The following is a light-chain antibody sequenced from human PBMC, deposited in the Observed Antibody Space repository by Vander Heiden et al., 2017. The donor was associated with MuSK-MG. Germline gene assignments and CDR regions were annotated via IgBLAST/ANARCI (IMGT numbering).Light chain of an antibody. J-gene: IGKJ2*01. CDR2: AAS. CDR3: QQYTNWPPYT. CDR1: RDVTSN. V-gene: IGKV3-15*01. Sequence: EIVMTQSPATLSVSPGERATLSCRASRDVTSNLAWYQQKPGQAPRLLIYAASTRATGIPARFSGSGSGTEFTLTISSLQSEDFAVYYCQQYTNWPPYTFGQGTKLEIK.